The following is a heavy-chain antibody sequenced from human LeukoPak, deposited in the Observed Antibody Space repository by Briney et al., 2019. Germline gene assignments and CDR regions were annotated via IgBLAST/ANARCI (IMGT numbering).Heavy chain of an antibody. CDR1: GGSFSIYY. CDR3: AKSNGYGLVDI. V-gene: IGHV4-39*07. Sequence: SETLSLTCTVSGGSFSIYYWGWIRQPPGKGLEWIGNIFYSGSTYYSPSLKSRVTISLDTSRNQFSLKLNSVTAADTAVYYCAKSNGYGLVDIWGQGTMVTVSS. CDR2: IFYSGST. D-gene: IGHD3-10*01. J-gene: IGHJ3*02.